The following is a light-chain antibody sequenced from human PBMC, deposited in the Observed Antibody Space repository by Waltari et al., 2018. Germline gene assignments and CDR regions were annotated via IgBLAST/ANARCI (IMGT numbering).Light chain of an antibody. V-gene: IGLV2-11*01. J-gene: IGLJ1*01. CDR2: DVS. CDR1: SSDVGGYNY. CDR3: CSYAGSYIYV. Sequence: QSALTQPRSVSGSPGQSVTISCTGTSSDVGGYNYVSWYQQHPGKAPKLMIYDVSKRPSWVPDRFSGSKSGNTASLTISGLQAEDEADYYCCSYAGSYIYVFGTGTKVTVL.